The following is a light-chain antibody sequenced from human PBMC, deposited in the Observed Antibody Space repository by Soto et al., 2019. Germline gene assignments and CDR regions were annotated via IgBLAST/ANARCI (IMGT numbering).Light chain of an antibody. CDR1: QSVLYRSNSKNY. CDR2: WAS. Sequence: DILMTQSPDSLAVSLGERATINCKSSQSVLYRSNSKNYLAWYQQKPGQPPRLLIYWASTRESGVPDRFSGSGSGTDFTLTISSLQAEDVAVYYCQQYYNTPLAFGGGTKVDIK. J-gene: IGKJ4*01. CDR3: QQYYNTPLA. V-gene: IGKV4-1*01.